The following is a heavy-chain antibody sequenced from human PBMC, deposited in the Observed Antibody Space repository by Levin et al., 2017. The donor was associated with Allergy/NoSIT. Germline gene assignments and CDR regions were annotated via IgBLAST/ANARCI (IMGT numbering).Heavy chain of an antibody. Sequence: SQTLSLTCTVSGGSISSDHWSWIRQPPGKGLEWIGYIYYSGSTNYNPSLKSRVTISVDTSKNQFSLRLSSVTAADTAVYYCARGQYSYGSYYYYMDVWGKGTTVTVSS. CDR2: IYYSGST. CDR3: ARGQYSYGSYYYYMDV. CDR1: GGSISSDH. V-gene: IGHV4-59*01. D-gene: IGHD5-18*01. J-gene: IGHJ6*03.